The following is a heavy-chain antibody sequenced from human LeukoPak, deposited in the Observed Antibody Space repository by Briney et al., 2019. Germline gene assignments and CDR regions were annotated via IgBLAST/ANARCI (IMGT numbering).Heavy chain of an antibody. CDR1: GYTFTGYY. CDR2: IIPILGIA. V-gene: IGHV1-69*02. CDR3: ARVALLWFGELSNWFDP. D-gene: IGHD3-10*01. J-gene: IGHJ5*02. Sequence: ASVKVSCKASGYTFTGYYMHWVRQAPGQGLEWMGRIIPILGIANYAQKFQGRVTITADKSTSTAYMELSSLRSEDTAVYYCARVALLWFGELSNWFDPWGQGTLVTVSS.